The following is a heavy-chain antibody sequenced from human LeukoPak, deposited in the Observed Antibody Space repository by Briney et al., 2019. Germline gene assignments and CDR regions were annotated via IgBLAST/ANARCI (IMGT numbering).Heavy chain of an antibody. CDR2: ISYDGSNK. J-gene: IGHJ4*02. CDR3: ARGLRELDFDY. V-gene: IGHV3-30-3*01. CDR1: GFTFSSYA. Sequence: PGGSLRLSCAASGFTFSSYAMHWVRQAPGKGLEGVAVISYDGSNKYYADSVKGRFTISRDNSKNTLYLQMNSLRAEDTAVYYCARGLRELDFDYWGQGTLVTVSS. D-gene: IGHD1-26*01.